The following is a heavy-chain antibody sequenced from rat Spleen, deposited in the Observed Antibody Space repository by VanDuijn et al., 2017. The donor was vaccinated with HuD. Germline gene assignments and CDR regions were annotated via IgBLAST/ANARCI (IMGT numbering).Heavy chain of an antibody. Sequence: EVQLVESGGGLVNLGRSLKFSCAAPKFTFSNDALAGVRKAPTKGLEWVASINVGGDITYYRDSVKGRFTISRDKARNTLYLQMDSLRSEDTATYYCARRYYSGFDYWGQGVMATVSS. CDR3: ARRYYSGFDY. J-gene: IGHJ2*01. V-gene: IGHV5S13*01. CDR2: INVGGDIT. CDR1: KFTFSNDA. D-gene: IGHD1-1*01.